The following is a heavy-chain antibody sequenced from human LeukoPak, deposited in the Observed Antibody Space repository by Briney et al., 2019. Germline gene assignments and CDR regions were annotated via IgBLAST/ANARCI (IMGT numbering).Heavy chain of an antibody. V-gene: IGHV1-69*13. Sequence: ASVKVSCKASGGTFSSYAISWVRQAPGQGLEWMGGIIPIFGTANYAQKFQGRVTITADESTSTAYMELSSLRSEDTAVYYCARVPSIAARPEYAGDYWGQGTLVTVSS. CDR3: ARVPSIAARPEYAGDY. D-gene: IGHD6-6*01. CDR1: GGTFSSYA. J-gene: IGHJ4*02. CDR2: IIPIFGTA.